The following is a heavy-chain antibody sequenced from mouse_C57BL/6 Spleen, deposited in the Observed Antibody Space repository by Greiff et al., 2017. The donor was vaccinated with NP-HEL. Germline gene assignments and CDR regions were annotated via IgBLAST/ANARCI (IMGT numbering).Heavy chain of an antibody. J-gene: IGHJ4*01. Sequence: EVKLVESGGGLVKPGGSLKLSCAASGFTFSNYGMHWVRQAPEKGLEWVAYISSGSSTIYYADTVKGRFTISRDNAKNTLFLQMTSLRSEDTAMYYCARHYGSSYVFAMDYWGQGTSVTVSS. D-gene: IGHD1-1*01. CDR3: ARHYGSSYVFAMDY. CDR1: GFTFSNYG. V-gene: IGHV5-17*01. CDR2: ISSGSSTI.